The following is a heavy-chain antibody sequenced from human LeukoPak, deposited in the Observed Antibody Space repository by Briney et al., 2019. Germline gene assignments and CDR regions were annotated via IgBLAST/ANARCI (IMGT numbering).Heavy chain of an antibody. Sequence: GASVKVSCKASGYTFTSYDINWVRQATGQGLEWMGWMNPNSGNTGYAQKFQGRVTITRNTSISTAYMELSSLRSEDTAVYYCARSSSGWYGLGYWGQGTLVTVSS. D-gene: IGHD6-19*01. CDR3: ARSSSGWYGLGY. CDR2: MNPNSGNT. J-gene: IGHJ4*02. CDR1: GYTFTSYD. V-gene: IGHV1-8*03.